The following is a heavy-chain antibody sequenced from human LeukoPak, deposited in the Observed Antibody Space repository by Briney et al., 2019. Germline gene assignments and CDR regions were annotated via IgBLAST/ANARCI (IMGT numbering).Heavy chain of an antibody. J-gene: IGHJ3*02. V-gene: IGHV4-59*08. CDR1: GGAISGYY. CDR3: ARHIGAWAFDI. CDR2: IYDEGNT. Sequence: PSETLSLTCTVSGGAISGYYWSWVRQSSGKGLEWIANIYDEGNTKKNPSLKSRVTISRDMSKNQVSLKLPSVTAADTAIYYCARHIGAWAFDIWGQGTMVTVSP.